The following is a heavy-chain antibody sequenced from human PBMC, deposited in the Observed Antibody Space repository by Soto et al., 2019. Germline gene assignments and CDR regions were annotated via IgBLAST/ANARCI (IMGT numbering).Heavy chain of an antibody. CDR3: ASHYDMWSGYLSPVNY. V-gene: IGHV3-11*01. D-gene: IGHD3-3*01. Sequence: GGSLRLSCAASGYTFSDYYMSWIRQAPGKGLEWISYIDTSSTKIYYADSVKGRFTISRDNAKNSLYLEMNSLRDEDTAVYYWASHYDMWSGYLSPVNYWGQGTLVTVSS. CDR1: GYTFSDYY. CDR2: IDTSSTKI. J-gene: IGHJ4*02.